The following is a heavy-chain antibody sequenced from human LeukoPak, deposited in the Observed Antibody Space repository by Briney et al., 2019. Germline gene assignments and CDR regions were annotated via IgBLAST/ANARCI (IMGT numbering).Heavy chain of an antibody. CDR1: GFTFSSYG. V-gene: IGHV3-30*18. Sequence: GGSLRLSCAASGFTFSSYGMHWVRQAPGKGLEWVAVISYDGSNKYYADSVKGRFTISRDNAKNSLYLQMNSLRAEDTALYYCAKGAGSYFYYGMDVWGQGTTVTVSS. CDR3: AKGAGSYFYYGMDV. J-gene: IGHJ6*02. CDR2: ISYDGSNK. D-gene: IGHD3-10*01.